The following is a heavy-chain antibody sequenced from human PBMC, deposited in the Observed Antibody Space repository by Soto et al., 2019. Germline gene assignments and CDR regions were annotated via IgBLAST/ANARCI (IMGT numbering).Heavy chain of an antibody. CDR3: ARDYYDSSGYHYPGY. V-gene: IGHV1-69*08. CDR2: IIPILGIA. J-gene: IGHJ4*02. D-gene: IGHD3-22*01. CDR1: GGTFSSYT. Sequence: QVQLVQSGAEVKKPGSSVKVSCKASGGTFSSYTISWVRQAPGQGLEWMGRIIPILGIANYAQKFQGRVTITADKSTSTAYMELSSLRSEDTAVYYCARDYYDSSGYHYPGYWGQGTLVTVSS.